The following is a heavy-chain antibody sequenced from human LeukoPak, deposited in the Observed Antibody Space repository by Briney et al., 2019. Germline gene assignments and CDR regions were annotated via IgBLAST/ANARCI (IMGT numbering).Heavy chain of an antibody. J-gene: IGHJ4*02. D-gene: IGHD6-19*01. V-gene: IGHV4-59*08. CDR1: GGSISSHY. CDR2: IYYSGST. Sequence: SETLSLTCTVSGGSISSHYWSWIRQPPGKGLEWIGYIYYSGSTNYNPSLKSRVTISVDTSKNQFSLKLDSVTAADTAVYYCAKGTSSGWYYFDYWGQGTLVTVSS. CDR3: AKGTSSGWYYFDY.